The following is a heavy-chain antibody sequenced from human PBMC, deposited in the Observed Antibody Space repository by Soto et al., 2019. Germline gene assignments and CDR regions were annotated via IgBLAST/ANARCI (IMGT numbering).Heavy chain of an antibody. CDR3: ARVGYGGAVDY. J-gene: IGHJ4*02. CDR1: GGSISSYY. V-gene: IGHV4-59*01. D-gene: IGHD3-16*01. CDR2: IYYSGST. Sequence: QVQLQESGPGLVKPSETLSLTCTVSGGSISSYYWSWIRQPPGKGLEWIGYIYYSGSTNYNPSLKRRVTISVDTSKNQFSLKLSSVTAADTAVYYCARVGYGGAVDYWGQGTLVTVSS.